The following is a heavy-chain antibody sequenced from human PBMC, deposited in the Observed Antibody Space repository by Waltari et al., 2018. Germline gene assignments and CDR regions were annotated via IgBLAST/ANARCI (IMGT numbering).Heavy chain of an antibody. D-gene: IGHD3-10*01. CDR3: ARHTWATMVRGPGAVDI. J-gene: IGHJ3*02. Sequence: QVPLQESGPGLVHPSATLSPPCPVSGYSISSCYYWGWLRQPPGKGLEWIGSIYHSGSTYYNPSLKSRVTISVDTSKNQCSLKLSSVTAADTAVYYCARHTWATMVRGPGAVDIWGQGTMVTVSS. CDR2: IYHSGST. CDR1: GYSISSCYY. V-gene: IGHV4-38-2*01.